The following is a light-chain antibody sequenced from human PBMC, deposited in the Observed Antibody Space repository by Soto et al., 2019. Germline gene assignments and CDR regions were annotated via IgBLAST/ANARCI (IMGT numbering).Light chain of an antibody. J-gene: IGLJ2*01. CDR3: AAWDDSLNGVV. CDR1: SSNIGGNT. V-gene: IGLV1-44*01. Sequence: QSVLTQPPSVSAAPGQKVTISSSGSSSNIGGNTVHWYRQLPGTAPKLLIYSNRQRPSGVPDRFSGSKSGTSASLAISGLQSDDEADYYCAAWDDSLNGVVFGGGTKLTVL. CDR2: SNR.